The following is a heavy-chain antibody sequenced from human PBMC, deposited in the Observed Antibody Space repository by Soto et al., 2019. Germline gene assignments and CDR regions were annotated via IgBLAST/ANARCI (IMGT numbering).Heavy chain of an antibody. J-gene: IGHJ4*02. D-gene: IGHD3-22*01. CDR2: INHSGST. CDR3: ATRFYDSSGYYLVYFDS. V-gene: IGHV4-34*01. Sequence: QVQLHQCGAGLLKPSETLSLTCAVSGGSFSFYYWSWIRQPPGKELEWIGEINHSGSTNYNSSLKSRVTRAVDTSKTQFSLKLISVTAAETAVYYGATRFYDSSGYYLVYFDSWGQGTLVTVSS. CDR1: GGSFSFYY.